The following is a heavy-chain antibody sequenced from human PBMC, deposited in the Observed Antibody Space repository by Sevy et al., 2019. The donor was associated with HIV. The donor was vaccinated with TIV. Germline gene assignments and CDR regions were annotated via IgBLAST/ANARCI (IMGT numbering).Heavy chain of an antibody. Sequence: GGSLRLSCAASGFTFSSYTINWVRQAPGKGLEWVSSISSSSDYIYYADSVKGRFTISRDNAKNSLYLQMNSLRAEDTAVYYCAREPGSGEFGFYFDYWGQGTLVTVSS. CDR1: GFTFSSYT. V-gene: IGHV3-21*01. CDR2: ISSSSDYI. J-gene: IGHJ4*02. CDR3: AREPGSGEFGFYFDY. D-gene: IGHD1-26*01.